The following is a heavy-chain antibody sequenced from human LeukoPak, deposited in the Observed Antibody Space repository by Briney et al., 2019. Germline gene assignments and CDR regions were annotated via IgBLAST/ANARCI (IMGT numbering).Heavy chain of an antibody. CDR2: MNTNSGNT. D-gene: IGHD1-26*01. CDR1: GYTFTSYD. J-gene: IGHJ5*02. CDR3: ARAGRNWFDP. Sequence: HGASVKVSCTASGYTFTSYDINWVRQATGQGLEWMGWMNTNSGNTGYAQKFQGRVTMTRNTSISTAYMELSSLRSEDTAVYYCARAGRNWFDPWGQGTLVTVSS. V-gene: IGHV1-8*01.